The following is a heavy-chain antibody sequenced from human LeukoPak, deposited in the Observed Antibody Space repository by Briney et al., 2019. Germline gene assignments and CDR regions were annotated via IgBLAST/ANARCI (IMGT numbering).Heavy chain of an antibody. D-gene: IGHD1-26*01. V-gene: IGHV7-4-1*02. CDR2: VSTNTGNP. Sequence: ASVKVSCKASGYTFTTSDINWVRQAPGQGIEWMGWVSTNTGNPTYVQGFTGRFVFSLDTSVSTAYLQISSLKAEDTAVYYCAREDWEDWGQGTLVTVSS. CDR3: AREDWED. J-gene: IGHJ4*02. CDR1: GYTFTTSD.